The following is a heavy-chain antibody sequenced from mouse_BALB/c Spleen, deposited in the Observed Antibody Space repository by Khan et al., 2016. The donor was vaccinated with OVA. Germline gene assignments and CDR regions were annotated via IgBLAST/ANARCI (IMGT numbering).Heavy chain of an antibody. D-gene: IGHD2-10*01. CDR3: ARQPYYHYYVMDY. CDR2: IWSDGST. Sequence: QVQLKESGPGLVAPSQSLSITCTISGFSLTNYGVHWVRLPPGKGLEWLVVIWSDGSTTYNSALKSRLSISKDNSKSQVFLKMNKLQTNDTAMYYCARQPYYHYYVMDYWGQGTSVTVSS. V-gene: IGHV2-6-1*01. J-gene: IGHJ4*01. CDR1: GFSLTNYG.